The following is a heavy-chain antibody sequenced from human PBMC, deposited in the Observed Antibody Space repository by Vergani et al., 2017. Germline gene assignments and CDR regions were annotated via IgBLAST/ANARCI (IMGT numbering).Heavy chain of an antibody. CDR1: GFTFSNSA. J-gene: IGHJ4*02. Sequence: EVHLLEPGGGQVEAGGSLRSSCVAPGFTFSNSAMSWVRQTSGKGLEWVSAISGHGDRTYYADSVKGRFTISRDNSKNTVYLQMNSLKAEDRATYYCAREERSNTSPFVGDWGQGTLVTV. V-gene: IGHV3-23*01. CDR3: AREERSNTSPFVGD. D-gene: IGHD2/OR15-2a*01. CDR2: ISGHGDRT.